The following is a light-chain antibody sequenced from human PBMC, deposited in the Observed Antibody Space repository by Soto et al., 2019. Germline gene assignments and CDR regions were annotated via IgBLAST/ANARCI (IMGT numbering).Light chain of an antibody. J-gene: IGKJ2*02. CDR1: QDINNY. CDR3: QQYDVVPCT. Sequence: DIQLTQSPASLSASVGDRVTITCQASQDINNYLIWYQQKPGKAPNLLIYDASTLGTGVSSRFSVNGSGTDFSVTINNLQPQDTATYYCQQYDVVPCTFGQGTKLEIK. V-gene: IGKV1-33*01. CDR2: DAS.